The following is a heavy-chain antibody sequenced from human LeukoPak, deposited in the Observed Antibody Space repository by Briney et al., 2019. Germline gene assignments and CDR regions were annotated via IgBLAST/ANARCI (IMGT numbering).Heavy chain of an antibody. CDR1: GGSISSYY. V-gene: IGHV4-59*01. CDR2: IYYSGST. Sequence: SETLSLTCTVSGGSISSYYWSWIRQPPGKGLEWIGYIYYSGSTNYNPSLKSRVTISVDTSKNQFSLKLSSVTAADTAVYYCAGHRDGYNLSRWYFDLWGRGTLVTVSS. J-gene: IGHJ2*01. CDR3: AGHRDGYNLSRWYFDL. D-gene: IGHD5-24*01.